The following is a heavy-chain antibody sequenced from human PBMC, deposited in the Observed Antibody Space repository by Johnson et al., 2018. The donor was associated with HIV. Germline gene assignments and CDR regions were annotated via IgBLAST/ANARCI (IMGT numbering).Heavy chain of an antibody. D-gene: IGHD3-3*01. CDR3: ARDPEWSAFDI. V-gene: IGHV3-53*01. CDR1: GLTVSSSY. Sequence: MLLVESGGGLIQPGGSLRLSCAASGLTVSSSYMSWVRQAPGKGLEWVSVIYSGGGTYYVDSVKGRFTISRDNSENTLYVQMNNLRAEDTAVYYCARDPEWSAFDIWGQGTMVTVSS. CDR2: IYSGGGT. J-gene: IGHJ3*02.